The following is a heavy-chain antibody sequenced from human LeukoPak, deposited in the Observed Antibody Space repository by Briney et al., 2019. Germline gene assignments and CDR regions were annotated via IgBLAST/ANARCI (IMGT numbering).Heavy chain of an antibody. V-gene: IGHV4-4*02. CDR2: IYHSGST. CDR1: GGSISSSNW. CDR3: ARALPPDIVVVPAARVGMDV. D-gene: IGHD2-2*01. Sequence: PSETLSLTCAVSGGSISSSNWWSWVRQPPGKGLEWIGEIYHSGSTNYNPSLKSRVTISVDKSKNQFSLNLSSVTAADTAVYYCARALPPDIVVVPAARVGMDVWGQGTTVTVSS. J-gene: IGHJ6*02.